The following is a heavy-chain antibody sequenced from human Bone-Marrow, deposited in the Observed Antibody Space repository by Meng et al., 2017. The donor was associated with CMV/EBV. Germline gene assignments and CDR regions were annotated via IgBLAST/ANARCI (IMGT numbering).Heavy chain of an antibody. CDR2: IIPIFGTA. CDR1: GGTFSSYA. Sequence: SVKVSCKASGGTFSSYAISWVRQAPGQGLEWMGGIIPIFGTANYAQKFQGRVTITSDESTSTAYMELSSLRSDDTAVYYCASLYCSSTSCWRWDAFDIWGQGTMVAVSS. V-gene: IGHV1-69*13. J-gene: IGHJ3*02. D-gene: IGHD2-2*01. CDR3: ASLYCSSTSCWRWDAFDI.